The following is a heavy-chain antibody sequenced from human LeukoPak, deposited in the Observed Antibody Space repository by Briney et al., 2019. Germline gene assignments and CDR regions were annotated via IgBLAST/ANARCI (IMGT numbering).Heavy chain of an antibody. CDR2: IRYDGSNK. V-gene: IGHV3-30*02. D-gene: IGHD6-6*01. CDR3: ARDRVIAARPHMDV. CDR1: GFTFSSYG. Sequence: GGSLRLSCAASGFTFSSYGMHWVRQAPGKGLEWVAFIRYDGSNKYYADSVKGRFTISRDNSKNTLYLQMNSLRAEDTAVYYCARDRVIAARPHMDVWGKGTTVTVSS. J-gene: IGHJ6*03.